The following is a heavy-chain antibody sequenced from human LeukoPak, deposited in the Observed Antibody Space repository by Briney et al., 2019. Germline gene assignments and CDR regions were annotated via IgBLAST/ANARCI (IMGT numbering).Heavy chain of an antibody. Sequence: GGSLRLSCAASGFIFSSYAMSWVRQAPGKGLEWVSAISGSGGSTYYADSVKGRFTISRDNSKNTLYLQMNSLRAEDTAVYYCAKERIGYYSNYGDYWGQGTLVTVSS. CDR3: AKERIGYYSNYGDY. D-gene: IGHD4-4*01. V-gene: IGHV3-23*01. CDR1: GFIFSSYA. CDR2: ISGSGGST. J-gene: IGHJ4*02.